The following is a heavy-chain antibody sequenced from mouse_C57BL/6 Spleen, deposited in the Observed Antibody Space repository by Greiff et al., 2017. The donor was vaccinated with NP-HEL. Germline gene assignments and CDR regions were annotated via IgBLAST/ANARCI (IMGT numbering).Heavy chain of an antibody. V-gene: IGHV1-62-2*01. D-gene: IGHD1-3*01. J-gene: IGHJ4*01. CDR3: ARREGYKDAMDY. Sequence: QVQLQQSGAELVKPGASVKLSCKASGYTFTEYTIHWVKQRSGQGLEWIGWFYPGSGSIKYNEKFKDKATLSADKSSSTVYMVLSRLTSEDSAVYFCARREGYKDAMDYWGQGTSVTVSS. CDR1: GYTFTEYT. CDR2: FYPGSGSI.